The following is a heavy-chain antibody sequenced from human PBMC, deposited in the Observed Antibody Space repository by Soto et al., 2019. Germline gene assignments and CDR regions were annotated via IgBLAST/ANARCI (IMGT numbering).Heavy chain of an antibody. CDR1: GFTCSSCA. CDR3: AKVPWEIVLMVYEH. J-gene: IGHJ4*02. V-gene: IGHV3-30-3*01. D-gene: IGHD2-8*01. CDR2: ISYDGSNK. Sequence: GGSLRLSCAASGFTCSSCAMHWVRQAPGKGLEWVALISYDGSNKYYADSVKGRFTISRDNSKNTLYLQMNSLRAEDTAVYYCAKVPWEIVLMVYEHWGQGTLVTVSS.